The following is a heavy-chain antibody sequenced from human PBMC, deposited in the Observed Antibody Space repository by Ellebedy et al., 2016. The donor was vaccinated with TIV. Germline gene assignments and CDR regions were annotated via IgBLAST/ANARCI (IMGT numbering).Heavy chain of an antibody. D-gene: IGHD3-16*02. V-gene: IGHV4-39*07. CDR1: GGSVNSSTDY. Sequence: MPSETLSLTCTVSGGSVNSSTDYWGWIRQPPGKGLEWLGQINHRGRTNYNPSLKSRVTISVDTSKNQFSLKLSSVTAADTAVYYCARSYYDYVWGSYRSTRRGHYYFDYWGQGTLVTVSS. CDR3: ARSYYDYVWGSYRSTRRGHYYFDY. J-gene: IGHJ4*02. CDR2: INHRGRT.